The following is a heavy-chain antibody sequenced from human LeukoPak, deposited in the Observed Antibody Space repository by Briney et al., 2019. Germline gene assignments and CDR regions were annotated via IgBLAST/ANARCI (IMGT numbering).Heavy chain of an antibody. CDR2: IYYTENT. Sequence: SETLSLTCTVSGGSLSSSSYYWGWLRQPPGKGLEWLGSIYYTENTYYKPSLKSRVTISLDTSKNQFSLKLSSVTAADTAVYYCARGSSPFDYWGQGTLVTVSS. CDR3: ARGSSPFDY. J-gene: IGHJ4*02. V-gene: IGHV4-39*07. CDR1: GGSLSSSSYY.